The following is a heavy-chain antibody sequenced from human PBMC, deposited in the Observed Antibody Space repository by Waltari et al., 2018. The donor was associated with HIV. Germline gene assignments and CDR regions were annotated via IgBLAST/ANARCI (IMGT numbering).Heavy chain of an antibody. CDR1: GFNFSSYE. D-gene: IGHD3-10*01. V-gene: IGHV3-48*03. CDR2: SSSSGSTI. CDR3: ARAFMIRGTGAFDI. Sequence: EVQVVESGGGLVQPGGSLRLSCAASGFNFSSYEMNWVRQAPGKGLEWVSYSSSSGSTIYFADSVKGRFTMSRDNAKNSLYLRMNSLRAEDTAVYYCARAFMIRGTGAFDIWGQGTMVTVSS. J-gene: IGHJ3*02.